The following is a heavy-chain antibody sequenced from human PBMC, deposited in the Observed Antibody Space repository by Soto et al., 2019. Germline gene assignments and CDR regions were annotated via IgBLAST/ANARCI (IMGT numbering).Heavy chain of an antibody. CDR1: GGTFSSYA. Sequence: GASVKVSCKASGGTFSSYAISWVRQAPGQGLEWMGGIIPIFGTANYAQKFQGRVTITADESTSTAYMELSSLRSEDTAVYYCASGRIAVAGILVATPEHDGWYFDLWGRGTLVTVSS. J-gene: IGHJ2*01. CDR2: IIPIFGTA. D-gene: IGHD6-19*01. CDR3: ASGRIAVAGILVATPEHDGWYFDL. V-gene: IGHV1-69*13.